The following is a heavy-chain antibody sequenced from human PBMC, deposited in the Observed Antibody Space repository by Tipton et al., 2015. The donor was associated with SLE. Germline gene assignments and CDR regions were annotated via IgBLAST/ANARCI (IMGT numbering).Heavy chain of an antibody. V-gene: IGHV4-39*07. Sequence: TLSLTCTVSGGSISSSSYYWGWIRQPPGKGLEWIGSIYYSGSTYYNPSLKSRVTISVDTSKDQFSLKLSSVTAADTAVYYCASGRYYYGMDVWGQGTTVTVSS. CDR3: ASGRYYYGMDV. D-gene: IGHD1-26*01. J-gene: IGHJ6*02. CDR2: IYYSGST. CDR1: GGSISSSSYY.